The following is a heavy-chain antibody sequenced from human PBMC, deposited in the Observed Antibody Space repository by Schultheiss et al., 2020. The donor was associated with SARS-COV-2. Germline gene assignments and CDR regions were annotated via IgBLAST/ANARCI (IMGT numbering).Heavy chain of an antibody. D-gene: IGHD3-10*01. V-gene: IGHV4-61*02. CDR1: GGSISSGGYY. Sequence: LRLSCTVSGGSISSGGYYWSWIRQPAGKGLEWIGRIYTSGSTYYNPSLKSRVTISVDTSKNQFSLKLSSVTAADTAVYYCARQITMVRGVWLDVWGQGTTVTVSS. CDR2: IYTSGST. CDR3: ARQITMVRGVWLDV. J-gene: IGHJ6*02.